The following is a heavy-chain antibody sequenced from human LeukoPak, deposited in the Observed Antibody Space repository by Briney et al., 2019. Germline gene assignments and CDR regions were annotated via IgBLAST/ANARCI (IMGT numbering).Heavy chain of an antibody. CDR2: IYYSGST. CDR1: GGHISSYY. Sequence: SETLSLTCTVSGGHISSYYWSWIRQPPGKGLEGIRYIYYSGSTNYNPSLKSRVTISVDTSKNQFSLKLSSVTAADTAVYYCAGITIFGVSRSNWFDPWGQGTLVTVSS. J-gene: IGHJ5*02. D-gene: IGHD3-3*01. V-gene: IGHV4-59*01. CDR3: AGITIFGVSRSNWFDP.